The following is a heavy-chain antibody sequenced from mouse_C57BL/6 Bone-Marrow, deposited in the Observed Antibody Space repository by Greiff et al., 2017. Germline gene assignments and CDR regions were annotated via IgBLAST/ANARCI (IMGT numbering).Heavy chain of an antibody. CDR3: ARHEDGLLRLSGYFDY. J-gene: IGHJ2*01. D-gene: IGHD1-1*01. CDR1: GYTFTEYT. CDR2: FYPGSGSI. Sequence: QVQLQQSGAELVKPGASVKLSCKASGYTFTEYTIHWVKQRSGQGLEWIGWFYPGSGSIKYNEKFKDKATLTADKSSSTVYMELSRLTSEDSAVYFCARHEDGLLRLSGYFDYWGQGTTLTVSS. V-gene: IGHV1-62-2*01.